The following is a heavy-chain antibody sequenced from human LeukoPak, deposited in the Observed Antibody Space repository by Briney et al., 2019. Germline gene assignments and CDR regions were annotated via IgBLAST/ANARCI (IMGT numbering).Heavy chain of an antibody. V-gene: IGHV3-30*02. Sequence: GGSLRLSCAASGFTLSSYGMHWVRQAPGKGLEWVAFIRYDGSNKYYADSVKGRFTISRDNSKNTLYLQMNSLRAEDTAVYYCAKDLRGYSYGDDAFDIWGQGTMVTVSS. J-gene: IGHJ3*02. CDR2: IRYDGSNK. D-gene: IGHD5-18*01. CDR3: AKDLRGYSYGDDAFDI. CDR1: GFTLSSYG.